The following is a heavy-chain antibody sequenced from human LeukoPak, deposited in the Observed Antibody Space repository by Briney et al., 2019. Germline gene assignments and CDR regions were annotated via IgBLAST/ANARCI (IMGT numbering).Heavy chain of an antibody. V-gene: IGHV4-4*07. D-gene: IGHD3-10*01. CDR1: GGSISSYY. Sequence: SETLSLTCTVSGGSISSYYWSWIRQPAGKGLEWIGRIYTSGSTNYNPSLKSRVTMSVDTSKNQFSLKLSSVTAADTAVYYCARDAYYYGSGSYYFDYWGQGTLVTVSS. J-gene: IGHJ4*02. CDR3: ARDAYYYGSGSYYFDY. CDR2: IYTSGST.